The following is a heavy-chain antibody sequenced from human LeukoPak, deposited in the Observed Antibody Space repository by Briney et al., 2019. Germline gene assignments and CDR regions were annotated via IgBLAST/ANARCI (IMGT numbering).Heavy chain of an antibody. CDR3: ARDQSQAGPTTVDY. D-gene: IGHD1-14*01. Sequence: GGSLRLSCVASGFTFSNSWMHWVRQVPGKGLLWVSRINIDGTNTKYADSVKGRFTISRDNAKNTPYLQMNTLRAEDTAVYYCARDQSQAGPTTVDYWGQGTLVTISS. CDR1: GFTFSNSW. V-gene: IGHV3-74*03. CDR2: INIDGTNT. J-gene: IGHJ4*02.